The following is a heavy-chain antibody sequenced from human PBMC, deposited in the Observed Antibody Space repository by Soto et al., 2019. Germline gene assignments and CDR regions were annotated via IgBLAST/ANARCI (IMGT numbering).Heavy chain of an antibody. D-gene: IGHD3-22*01. Sequence: GGSLRLSCAASGFTFRIYAMSWVRQAPGKGLEWVSTITGNGGTSYADFVRGRFTISRDNSKNTLYLQMNSLRAEDAAVYYCAKDAPGSGWLSDYWGQGTLVTVSS. CDR3: AKDAPGSGWLSDY. J-gene: IGHJ4*02. V-gene: IGHV3-23*01. CDR1: GFTFRIYA. CDR2: ITGNGGT.